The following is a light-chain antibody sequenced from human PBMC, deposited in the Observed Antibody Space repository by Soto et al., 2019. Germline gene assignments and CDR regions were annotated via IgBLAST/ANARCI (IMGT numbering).Light chain of an antibody. J-gene: IGLJ2*01. CDR3: SSYAGTNTVI. CDR1: SSDVGGYNY. V-gene: IGLV2-8*01. CDR2: EVT. Sequence: QSALTQPPSASGSPGQSVTISCTGTSSDVGGYNYVSWYQQHPGKAPKLLIYEVTKRPSGVPDRFFGSKSGKTASLTVSGLQAEDEADYYCSSYAGTNTVIFGGGTKVTVL.